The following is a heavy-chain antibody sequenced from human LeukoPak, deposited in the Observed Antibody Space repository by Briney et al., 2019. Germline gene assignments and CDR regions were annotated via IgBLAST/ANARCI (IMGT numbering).Heavy chain of an antibody. CDR3: TGNYYGSGSYADFDY. CDR1: GFTFSGSA. V-gene: IGHV3-73*01. Sequence: GGSLRLSCAASGFTFSGSALHWVRQASGKGLEWVGRIRITANGYATAYAASVKGRFTISRDDSKNTAYLQMDSLKTEDTAVYYCTGNYYGSGSYADFDYWGQGTLVTVSS. J-gene: IGHJ4*02. D-gene: IGHD3-10*01. CDR2: IRITANGYAT.